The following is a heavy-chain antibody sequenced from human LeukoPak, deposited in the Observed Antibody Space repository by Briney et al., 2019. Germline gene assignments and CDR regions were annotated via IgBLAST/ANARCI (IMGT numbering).Heavy chain of an antibody. V-gene: IGHV1-3*01. D-gene: IGHD4-11*01. CDR1: GYTFTSYA. CDR2: INAGNGNT. J-gene: IGHJ5*02. CDR3: ARVPNTYSNYWFDP. Sequence: ASVKVSCKASGYTFTSYAMHWVRQAPGQRLEWMGWINAGNGNTKYSQKFQGRVTMTRNTSISTAYMELSSLRSEDTAVYYCARVPNTYSNYWFDPWGQGTLVTVSS.